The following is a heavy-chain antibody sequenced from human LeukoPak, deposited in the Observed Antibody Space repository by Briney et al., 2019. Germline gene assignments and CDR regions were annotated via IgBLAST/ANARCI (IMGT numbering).Heavy chain of an antibody. CDR3: AKDIRSAMDSFDY. J-gene: IGHJ4*02. Sequence: GGSLRLSCAASGFTFSSYAMSWVRQAPGKGLEWVSGISWNSGSIGYADSVKGRFTISRDNAKNSLYLQMNSLRAEDTALYYCAKDIRSAMDSFDYWGQGTLVTVSS. D-gene: IGHD5-18*01. CDR2: ISWNSGSI. V-gene: IGHV3-9*01. CDR1: GFTFSSYA.